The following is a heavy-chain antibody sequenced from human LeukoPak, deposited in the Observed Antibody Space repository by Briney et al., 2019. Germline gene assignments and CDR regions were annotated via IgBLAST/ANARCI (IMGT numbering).Heavy chain of an antibody. CDR3: AKPGYTDYYYYYYYMDV. V-gene: IGHV3-23*01. Sequence: GGSLRLSCVASGFTFSGYAMSWVRQAPGKGLEWVSALSGSGMSTYYADSVKGRFTISRDNSKNTLYLQMNSLRAADTAVYYCAKPGYTDYYYYYYYMDVWGKGTTVTVSS. D-gene: IGHD5-24*01. CDR2: LSGSGMST. CDR1: GFTFSGYA. J-gene: IGHJ6*03.